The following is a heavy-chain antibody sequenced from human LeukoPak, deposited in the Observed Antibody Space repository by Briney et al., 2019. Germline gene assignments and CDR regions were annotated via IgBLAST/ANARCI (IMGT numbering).Heavy chain of an antibody. CDR1: GGSISSSSYY. Sequence: SETLSLTCTVSGGSISSSSYYWGWIRQPPGKGLEWIGSIYYSGSTYYNPSLKSRVTISVDTSKNQSSLKLSSVTAADTAVYYCARLPLYSSSWTEAYYFDYWGQGTLVTVSS. CDR3: ARLPLYSSSWTEAYYFDY. CDR2: IYYSGST. D-gene: IGHD6-13*01. J-gene: IGHJ4*02. V-gene: IGHV4-39*01.